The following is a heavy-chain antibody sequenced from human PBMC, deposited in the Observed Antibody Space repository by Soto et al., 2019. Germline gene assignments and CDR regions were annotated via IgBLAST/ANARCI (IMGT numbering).Heavy chain of an antibody. V-gene: IGHV3-30*03. CDR3: ARQEDVTGTVDYSYGY. Sequence: PGVSRIISCAASGFTLSTYGMHWVRQAPGKGLEWVAAMSYDGTKEYYADSVKGRFTISRDNSRNTLFLQLNSLRAEDTAVYYCARQEDVTGTVDYSYGYWGQGTQVTVSS. CDR1: GFTLSTYG. D-gene: IGHD1-20*01. J-gene: IGHJ4*02. CDR2: MSYDGTKE.